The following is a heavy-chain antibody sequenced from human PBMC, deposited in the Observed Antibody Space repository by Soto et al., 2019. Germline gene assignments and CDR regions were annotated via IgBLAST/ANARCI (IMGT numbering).Heavy chain of an antibody. J-gene: IGHJ6*03. V-gene: IGHV3-48*04. CDR2: LSTNGLTT. D-gene: IGHD1-7*01. CDR1: GFTLSSYA. Sequence: GGSLRLSCAASGFTLSSYALNWVRQAPGKGLEWVSGLSTNGLTTYYADSVKGRFTISRDNAKNSLYLQMNSLRAEDTAVYYCARDVSGTSGAYYYYMDVWGKGTTVTVSS. CDR3: ARDVSGTSGAYYYYMDV.